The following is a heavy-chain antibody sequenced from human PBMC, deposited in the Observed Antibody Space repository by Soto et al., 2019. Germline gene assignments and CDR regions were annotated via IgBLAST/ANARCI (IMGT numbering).Heavy chain of an antibody. Sequence: EASVKFLCKASGFTFTSSAVQWVRQARGKRLEWIGWIVVGSGKTNYAQKFQERVTITRDMSTSTAYMELSSLRSEDTAVYYCAAGGQQLPSDYYYYYGMDVWGQGTTVTVSS. V-gene: IGHV1-58*01. CDR1: GFTFTSSA. CDR2: IVVGSGKT. J-gene: IGHJ6*02. D-gene: IGHD6-13*01. CDR3: AAGGQQLPSDYYYYYGMDV.